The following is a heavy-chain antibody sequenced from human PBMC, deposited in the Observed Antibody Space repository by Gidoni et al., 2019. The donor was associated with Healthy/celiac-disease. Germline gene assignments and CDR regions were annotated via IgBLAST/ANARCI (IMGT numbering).Heavy chain of an antibody. CDR1: GFTFSSSG. CDR2: IRYDGSNK. D-gene: IGHD3-16*02. J-gene: IGHJ3*02. CDR3: AKEDDYIWGSYRPPGAFDI. V-gene: IGHV3-30*02. Sequence: QVQLVESGGGVVQPGGSLRLSCAASGFTFSSSGMHWVRQAPGKGLEWVAFIRYDGSNKYYADSVKGRFTISRDNSKNTLYLQMNSLRAEDTAVYYCAKEDDYIWGSYRPPGAFDIWGQGTMVTVSS.